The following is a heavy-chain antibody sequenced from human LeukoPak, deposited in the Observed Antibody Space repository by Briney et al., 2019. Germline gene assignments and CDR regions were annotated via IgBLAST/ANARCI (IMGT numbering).Heavy chain of an antibody. J-gene: IGHJ4*02. CDR1: GFTFSSYS. D-gene: IGHD6-6*01. V-gene: IGHV3-23*01. CDR3: AKDGYVAARQATFIDY. Sequence: PGGSLRLSCAASGFTFSSYSMNWVRQAPGKGLECVSAISGSGGSTYYADSVKGRVTISRDNSKNTLYLEMNSVRAEDTAVYYCAKDGYVAARQATFIDYWGQGTLVTVSS. CDR2: ISGSGGST.